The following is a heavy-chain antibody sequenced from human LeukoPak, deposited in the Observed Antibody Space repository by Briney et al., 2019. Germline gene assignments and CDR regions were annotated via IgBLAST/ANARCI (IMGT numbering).Heavy chain of an antibody. CDR3: ARGQTTTIFGVVIHNWFDP. D-gene: IGHD3-3*01. CDR2: MNPNSGNT. J-gene: IGHJ5*02. V-gene: IGHV1-8*02. Sequence: ASVKVSCKASGYSLTSYYMHWVRQATGQGLEWMGWMNPNSGNTGYAQKFQGRVTMTRNTSISTAYMELSSLRSEDTAVYYCARGQTTTIFGVVIHNWFDPWGQGTLVTVSS. CDR1: GYSLTSYY.